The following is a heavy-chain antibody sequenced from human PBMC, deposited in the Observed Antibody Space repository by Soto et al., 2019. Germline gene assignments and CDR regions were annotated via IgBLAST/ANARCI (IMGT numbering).Heavy chain of an antibody. CDR1: GGSISTVDSW. CDR3: ARGPSGDKVDS. V-gene: IGHV4-30-4*01. Sequence: QVQLQESGPGLVKPSQTLSLTCTVSGGSISTVDSWWSWIRQSPDMGLEWIGHIYDGGRTYNNPSLESRVTMSVDTSKSQLSLTLSSVSAADTAVYYCARGPSGDKVDSWGQGTLVTVSS. J-gene: IGHJ4*02. D-gene: IGHD7-27*01. CDR2: IYDGGRT.